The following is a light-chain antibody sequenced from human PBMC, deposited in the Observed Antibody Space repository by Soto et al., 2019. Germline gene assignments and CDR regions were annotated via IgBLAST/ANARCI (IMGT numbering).Light chain of an antibody. CDR1: SSNIGAGYD. J-gene: IGLJ2*01. Sequence: QSVLTQPPSVSGAPGQRVTISCTGSSSNIGAGYDVHSYEQLPGTAPKLLIYGNSNRPSGVPDRFSGAKSGTSASLAITGLQAEDEADDYCQSYDSSLSGSVVFGGGTKLTVL. CDR2: GNS. V-gene: IGLV1-40*01. CDR3: QSYDSSLSGSVV.